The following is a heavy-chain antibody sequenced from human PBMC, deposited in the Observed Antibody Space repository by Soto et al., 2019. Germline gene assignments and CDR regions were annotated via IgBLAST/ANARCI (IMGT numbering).Heavy chain of an antibody. Sequence: GGSLRLSCAASGFTFSSYEMNWVRQAPGKGLEWVSYISSSGSIIYYADSVKGRFTISRDNAKNSLYLQMNSLRAEDTAVYYCASASRDGYLWGQETLVTVSS. CDR2: ISSSGSII. V-gene: IGHV3-48*03. CDR1: GFTFSSYE. D-gene: IGHD2-2*01. CDR3: ASASRDGYL. J-gene: IGHJ5*02.